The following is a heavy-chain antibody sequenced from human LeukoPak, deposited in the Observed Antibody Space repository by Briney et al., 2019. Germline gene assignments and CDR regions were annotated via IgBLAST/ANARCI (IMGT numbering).Heavy chain of an antibody. CDR2: INHSGST. CDR1: GGSFSGYY. J-gene: IGHJ4*02. Sequence: SETLSLTCAVYGGSFSGYYWSWIRQPPGKGLEWIGEINHSGSTNYNPSLKSRVTISIDTSKNEFSLKLTSVTAADTAVYFCAREANYYGSGSYFEGTFDYWGQGSLVTVSS. V-gene: IGHV4-34*01. CDR3: AREANYYGSGSYFEGTFDY. D-gene: IGHD3-10*01.